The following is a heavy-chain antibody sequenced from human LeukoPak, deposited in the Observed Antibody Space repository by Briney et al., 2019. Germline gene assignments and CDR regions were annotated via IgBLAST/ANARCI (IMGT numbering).Heavy chain of an antibody. CDR1: GYSFTSYW. CDR2: IYPGDSDT. J-gene: IGHJ3*02. Sequence: GESLKISCKGSGYSFTSYWIGWVRQMPGKGLEWMGIIYPGDSDTRYSPPFQGQVTISADKSISTAYLQWSSLKASDTAMYYCARQPKITMVRGGKGGAFDIWGQGTMVTVSS. V-gene: IGHV5-51*01. D-gene: IGHD3-10*01. CDR3: ARQPKITMVRGGKGGAFDI.